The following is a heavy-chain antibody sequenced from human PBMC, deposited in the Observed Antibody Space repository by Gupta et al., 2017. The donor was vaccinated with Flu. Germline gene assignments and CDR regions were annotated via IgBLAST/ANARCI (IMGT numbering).Heavy chain of an antibody. J-gene: IGHJ4*02. D-gene: IGHD6-19*01. CDR1: SYY. CDR3: AGSGNYNFYDY. V-gene: IGHV4-59*03. Sequence: SYYWTWIRQPPGKRLEWIGYIYHDGSTNYNPSLKSRIIMSVDKSNKQFSLKLTSLTAADTAVYYCAGSGNYNFYDYWGQGTPVTVSS. CDR2: IYHDGST.